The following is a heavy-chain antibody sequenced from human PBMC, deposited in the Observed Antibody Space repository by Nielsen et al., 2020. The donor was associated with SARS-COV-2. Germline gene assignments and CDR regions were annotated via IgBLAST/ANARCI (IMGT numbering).Heavy chain of an antibody. Sequence: GESLKISCTASGFTFSSYAMSWVRQAPGKGLEWVSAISGSGGSTYYADSVKGRFTISRDNSKNTLYLQMNSLRAEDTAVYYCVRDTGAWDFDYWGQGTLITVSS. CDR3: VRDTGAWDFDY. J-gene: IGHJ4*02. V-gene: IGHV3-23*01. CDR1: GFTFSSYA. CDR2: ISGSGGST. D-gene: IGHD1-26*01.